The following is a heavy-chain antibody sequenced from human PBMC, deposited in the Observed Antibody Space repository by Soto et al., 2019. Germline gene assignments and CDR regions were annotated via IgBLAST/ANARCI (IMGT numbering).Heavy chain of an antibody. CDR1: GGYSGSGSDY. D-gene: IGHD3-9*01. Sequence: TLSLTNTVSGGYSGSGSDYRDWIRQPPGKGLEWIGSIYYSGSTYYNPSLKSRVTISVDTSKNQFSLKLSSVTAADTAVYYCARQPRILTGYSGDLDYWGQGTLGTVSS. J-gene: IGHJ4*02. V-gene: IGHV4-39*01. CDR2: IYYSGST. CDR3: ARQPRILTGYSGDLDY.